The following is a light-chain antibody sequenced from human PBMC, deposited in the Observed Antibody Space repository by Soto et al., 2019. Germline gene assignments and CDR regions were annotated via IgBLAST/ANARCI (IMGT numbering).Light chain of an antibody. Sequence: EIGLTQSPGTLSLSPGERATLSCRASQRVSSAYLAWYQQKPGQAPRLLMYGASNRATGTPDRFSGSGSGKDYTLNISRLEREDLAVYYCQQYDNWGTFGRGTKVDIK. J-gene: IGKJ3*01. V-gene: IGKV3-20*01. CDR1: QRVSSAY. CDR3: QQYDNWGT. CDR2: GAS.